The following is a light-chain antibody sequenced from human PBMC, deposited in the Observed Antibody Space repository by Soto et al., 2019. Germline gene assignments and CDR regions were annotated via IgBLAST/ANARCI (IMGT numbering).Light chain of an antibody. V-gene: IGKV3-15*01. CDR2: AAS. CDR1: QSISTN. CDR3: QQYDHWPPFT. J-gene: IGKJ3*01. Sequence: VMTQSPATLSVSPGERATFSCRASQSISTNLAWYQQRPGQAPRLLIYAASTRATGVPARFSGSGSGTDFTLTISSLQSEDFAVYHCQQYDHWPPFTFGPGTKVDIK.